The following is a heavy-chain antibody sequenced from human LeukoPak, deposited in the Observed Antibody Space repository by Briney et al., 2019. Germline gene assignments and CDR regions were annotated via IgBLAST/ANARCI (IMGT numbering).Heavy chain of an antibody. V-gene: IGHV3-48*04. CDR3: ARDGDDWGPAEYYFDY. J-gene: IGHJ4*02. Sequence: PGGSLRLSCAASGFTFSSYAMSWVRQAPGKGLEWVSYISSSGSTIYYADSVKGRFTISRDNAKNSLYLQMNSLRAEDTAVYYCARDGDDWGPAEYYFDYWGQGTLVTVSS. CDR2: ISSSGSTI. CDR1: GFTFSSYA. D-gene: IGHD3-16*01.